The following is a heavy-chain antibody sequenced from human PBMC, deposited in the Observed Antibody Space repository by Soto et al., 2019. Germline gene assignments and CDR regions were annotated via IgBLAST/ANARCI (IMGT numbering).Heavy chain of an antibody. CDR3: AKSPGFFCSSANCYRYYCDY. D-gene: IGHD2-2*02. J-gene: IGHJ4*02. CDR2: ISHDGSDK. Sequence: GGSLRLSCAASGFPFGDFGMHWLRQAPGKGLEWVAVISHDGSDKFYADSVKARFTISRDNSKNTLYLQMSGLRAEDTAVYYCAKSPGFFCSSANCYRYYCDYWSQGTRGTVSS. CDR1: GFPFGDFG. V-gene: IGHV3-30*18.